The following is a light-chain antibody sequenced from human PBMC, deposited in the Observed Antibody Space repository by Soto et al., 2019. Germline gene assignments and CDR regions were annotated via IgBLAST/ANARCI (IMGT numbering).Light chain of an antibody. CDR2: KAS. V-gene: IGKV1-5*03. Sequence: DLQMTQSPSTLSGSVGDRVTITCRACQTISSWLAWYQQKPGKAPKLLIYKASTLKSGVPSRFSGSGSGTEFTLTISSLQPDDFATYYCQHYNSYSEAFGQGTKVELK. J-gene: IGKJ1*01. CDR1: QTISSW. CDR3: QHYNSYSEA.